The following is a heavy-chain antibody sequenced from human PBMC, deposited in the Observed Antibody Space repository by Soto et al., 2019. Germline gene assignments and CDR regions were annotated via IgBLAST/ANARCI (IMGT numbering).Heavy chain of an antibody. CDR1: GITFSTYS. CDR3: ARPDAMSFANYYMDV. V-gene: IGHV3-21*01. CDR2: ISSSSSYI. D-gene: IGHD2-2*01. Sequence: EVQLVESGGGLVRPGGTLRLSCAASGITFSTYSMNWVRQVPGKRLVWVSSISSSSSYIYYADSVKGRFTISRDNAKNSLYLQMTSLRVEDTAVYYCARPDAMSFANYYMDVWGKGTTVTVSS. J-gene: IGHJ6*03.